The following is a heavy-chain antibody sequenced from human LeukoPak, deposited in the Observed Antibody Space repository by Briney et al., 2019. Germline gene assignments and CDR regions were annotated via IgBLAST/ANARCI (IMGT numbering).Heavy chain of an antibody. Sequence: GGSLRLSCAASGFTFSSYAMHWVRQAPGKGLEWVAVISYDGSNKYYADSVKGRFTISRDNSKNTLYLQMNSLRAEDMAVYYCAREMIRMTTAIDYWGQGTLVTVSS. J-gene: IGHJ4*02. CDR1: GFTFSSYA. V-gene: IGHV3-30*04. D-gene: IGHD4-17*01. CDR3: AREMIRMTTAIDY. CDR2: ISYDGSNK.